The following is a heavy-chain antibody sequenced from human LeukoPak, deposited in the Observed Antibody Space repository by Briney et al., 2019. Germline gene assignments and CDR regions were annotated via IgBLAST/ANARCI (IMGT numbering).Heavy chain of an antibody. Sequence: GGSLRLSCAASGFTFSSYWMHWVRQAPGKGLVWVSRINSDGSSTSYADSVKGRFTISRDNSKNTLYLQMNSLRAEDTAVYYCAKDRVITMVRGAPEDYWGQGTLVTVSS. J-gene: IGHJ4*02. D-gene: IGHD3-10*01. CDR2: INSDGSST. V-gene: IGHV3-74*01. CDR3: AKDRVITMVRGAPEDY. CDR1: GFTFSSYW.